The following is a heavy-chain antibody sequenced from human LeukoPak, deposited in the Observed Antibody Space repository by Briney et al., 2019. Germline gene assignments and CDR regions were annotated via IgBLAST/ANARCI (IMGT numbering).Heavy chain of an antibody. CDR3: ARESNLFGVADDAFDI. D-gene: IGHD3-3*01. V-gene: IGHV4-59*01. CDR1: GGSISSYY. J-gene: IGHJ3*02. CDR2: IYYSGST. Sequence: SETLSLTCTVSGGSISSYYWSWIRQPPGKGLEWIGYIYYSGSTDYNPSLKSRVTISVDTSKNQFSLKLSSVTAADTAVYYCARESNLFGVADDAFDIWGQGTMVTVSS.